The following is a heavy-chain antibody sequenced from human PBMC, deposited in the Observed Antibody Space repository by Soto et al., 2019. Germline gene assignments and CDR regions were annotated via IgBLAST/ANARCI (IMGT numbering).Heavy chain of an antibody. J-gene: IGHJ4*02. CDR3: ARTHWVSGTEY. Sequence: SETLSLTCTVSGGSMTGYFWTWIRQSAGKGLEWIGHVYNSGNTDYNPSLASRITMAVDTSKREFSLKVKSVTAADTAVYYCARTHWVSGTEYWGQGTLVTVSS. CDR1: GGSMTGYF. V-gene: IGHV4-4*07. CDR2: VYNSGNT. D-gene: IGHD7-27*01.